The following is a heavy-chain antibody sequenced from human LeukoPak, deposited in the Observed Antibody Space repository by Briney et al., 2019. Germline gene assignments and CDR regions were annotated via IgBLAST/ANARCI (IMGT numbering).Heavy chain of an antibody. D-gene: IGHD6-19*01. Sequence: PSETLSLTCAVYGGSFSGYYWSWIRQPPRKGLEWIGEINHSGSTNYNPSLKSRVTISVDTSKNQFSLKLSSVTAADTAVYYCARGRLSSSSGWRRTTIFDYWGQGTLVTVSS. J-gene: IGHJ4*02. CDR2: INHSGST. CDR3: ARGRLSSSSGWRRTTIFDY. CDR1: GGSFSGYY. V-gene: IGHV4-34*01.